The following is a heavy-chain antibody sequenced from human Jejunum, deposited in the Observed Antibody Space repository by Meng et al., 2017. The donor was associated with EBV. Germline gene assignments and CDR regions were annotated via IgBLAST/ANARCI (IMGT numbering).Heavy chain of an antibody. Sequence: VQLLGSGGGLIQPGGSLRLSCAASGFTVSSSYMSWVRQAPGKGLEWVSVIYGDGRTYYADSVKGRFTISRDSSKNTIYLQMNSLRVDDTALYYCARKYGGDYWGQGTLVTVSS. J-gene: IGHJ4*02. CDR2: IYGDGRT. CDR3: ARKYGGDY. V-gene: IGHV3-53*01. CDR1: GFTVSSSY. D-gene: IGHD2-2*01.